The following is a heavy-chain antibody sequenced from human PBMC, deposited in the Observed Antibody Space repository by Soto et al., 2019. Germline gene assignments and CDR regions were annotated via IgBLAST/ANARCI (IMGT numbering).Heavy chain of an antibody. CDR1: GGTFSSYA. J-gene: IGHJ6*02. CDR2: SIPIFGTA. CDR3: ASHGGSSPEGRYYYGMDV. D-gene: IGHD1-26*01. Sequence: QVQLVQSGAEVKKPGSSVKVSCKASGGTFSSYAISWVRQAPGQGLEWMGGSIPIFGTADYAQKLQGRVTITADESTSTAYMELSTLRSEDTAVYYCASHGGSSPEGRYYYGMDVWGQGTTVTVSS. V-gene: IGHV1-69*12.